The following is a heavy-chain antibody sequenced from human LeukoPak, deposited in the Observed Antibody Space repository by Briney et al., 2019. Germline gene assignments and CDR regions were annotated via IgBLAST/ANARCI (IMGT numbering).Heavy chain of an antibody. V-gene: IGHV4-59*01. Sequence: SETLSLTCTVSGGSISSYYWSWNRQSPGKGLDWIGYIYYSGSTKYNPSLKSRVTISVDTSKNQFSLKLSSVTAADTAVYYCARSYYGSGRYGPQFDYWGQGTLVTVSS. CDR1: GGSISSYY. J-gene: IGHJ4*02. CDR2: IYYSGST. CDR3: ARSYYGSGRYGPQFDY. D-gene: IGHD3-10*01.